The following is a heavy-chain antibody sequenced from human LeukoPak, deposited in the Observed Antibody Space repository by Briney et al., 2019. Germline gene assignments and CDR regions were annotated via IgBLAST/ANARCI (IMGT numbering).Heavy chain of an antibody. J-gene: IGHJ4*02. CDR2: IVVGSGNT. D-gene: IGHD4-23*01. CDR1: GFTFTSSA. CDR3: AADDYGGNLLGY. V-gene: IGHV1-58*02. Sequence: SVKVSCKASGFTFTSSAMQWVRQARGQRLEWIGWIVVGSGNTNYAQKFQERVTITRDMSTSTAYMELSSLRSEDTAVYYCAADDYGGNLLGYWGQGTLVTVSS.